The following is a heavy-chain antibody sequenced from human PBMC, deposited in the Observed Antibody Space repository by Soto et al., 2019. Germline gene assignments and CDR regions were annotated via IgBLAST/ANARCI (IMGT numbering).Heavy chain of an antibody. Sequence: KPSETLSLTCNFSCGSIKSYYWSWVRQPAGKPLEWIGRIYTSGSTNYNPSLKSRVSMSVDTSKNQFSLEVTSVTAADTAVYYCAREGASGFGMDVWGQGTTVTVSS. V-gene: IGHV4-4*07. CDR3: AREGASGFGMDV. J-gene: IGHJ6*02. D-gene: IGHD1-26*01. CDR2: IYTSGST. CDR1: CGSIKSYY.